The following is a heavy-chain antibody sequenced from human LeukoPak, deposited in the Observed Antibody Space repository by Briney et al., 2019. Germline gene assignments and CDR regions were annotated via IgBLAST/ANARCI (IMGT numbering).Heavy chain of an antibody. CDR2: IYYSGST. Sequence: PSDTLSPTCPVYGGSISSSSYYWGWLRQHPGKGLEWIGSIYYSGSTYYNPSLKRRFTISVDTSKNQFSLKLSSVTAADTAVYYCARVRLGSGILDYWGQGTLVTVSS. J-gene: IGHJ4*02. V-gene: IGHV4-39*01. CDR1: GGSISSSSYY. CDR3: ARVRLGSGILDY. D-gene: IGHD3-10*01.